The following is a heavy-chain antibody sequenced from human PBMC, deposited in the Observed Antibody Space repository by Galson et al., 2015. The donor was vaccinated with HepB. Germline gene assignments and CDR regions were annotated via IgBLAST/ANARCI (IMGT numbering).Heavy chain of an antibody. V-gene: IGHV3-23*01. Sequence: SLRLSCAASGFRFAYYAMSWVRQAPGRGPEWISGITGKGDSTFYADSVKGRFTVSKDNSNNMLYLQMNSLRAEDAGLYFCAKGYGLFDSWGQGILVTVSS. CDR3: AKGYGLFDS. CDR2: ITGKGDST. CDR1: GFRFAYYA. D-gene: IGHD5-18*01. J-gene: IGHJ5*01.